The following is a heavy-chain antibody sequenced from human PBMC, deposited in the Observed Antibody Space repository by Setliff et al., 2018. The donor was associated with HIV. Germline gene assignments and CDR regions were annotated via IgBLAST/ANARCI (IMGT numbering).Heavy chain of an antibody. Sequence: RASVKVSCKASGFSFSRHYMHWVRQAPGEGLEWVAMINPSDGILSYAQKFQDRVVVTRDTSRSIVYMELSSLLSEDTAVYFCTRAFPPMIPAAFDIWGLGTLVTVSS. CDR2: INPSDGIL. J-gene: IGHJ3*02. CDR3: TRAFPPMIPAAFDI. D-gene: IGHD3-16*01. V-gene: IGHV1-46*01. CDR1: GFSFSRHY.